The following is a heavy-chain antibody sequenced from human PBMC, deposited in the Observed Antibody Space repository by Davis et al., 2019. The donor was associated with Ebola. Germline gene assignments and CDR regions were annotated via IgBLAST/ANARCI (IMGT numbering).Heavy chain of an antibody. CDR1: GGSISSYY. CDR2: IYYSGST. Sequence: GSLRLSCTVSGGSISSYYWSWIRQPPGKGLEWIGYIYYSGSTNYNPSLKSRVTISVDTSKNQFSLKLSSVTAADTAVYYCARVLSYYYDSSGYYSYWYFDLWGRGTLVTVSS. CDR3: ARVLSYYYDSSGYYSYWYFDL. J-gene: IGHJ2*01. V-gene: IGHV4-59*01. D-gene: IGHD3-22*01.